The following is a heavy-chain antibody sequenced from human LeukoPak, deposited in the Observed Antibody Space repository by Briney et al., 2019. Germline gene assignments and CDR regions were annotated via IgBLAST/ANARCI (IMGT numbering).Heavy chain of an antibody. J-gene: IGHJ4*02. CDR1: GFTFSRYW. CDR2: IKQDASEK. Sequence: GGSLRLSCAASGFTFSRYWMSWVRQTPEKGLEWVANIKQDASEKYYVDSVKGRYTISRDNAKNSLYLQMHSLRAEDTAVYYCARDGPVSSRYYDILTGYSLWGQGTLVTVSS. D-gene: IGHD3-9*01. CDR3: ARDGPVSSRYYDILTGYSL. V-gene: IGHV3-7*01.